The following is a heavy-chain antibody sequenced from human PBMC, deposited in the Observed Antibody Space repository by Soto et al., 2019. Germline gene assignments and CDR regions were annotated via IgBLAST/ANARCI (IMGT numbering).Heavy chain of an antibody. Sequence: QVQLQESGPGLVKPSETLSLTCTVSGGSISSYYWSWIRQPPGKGLEWIGYISYSGSPNYNPSLRSRVTISVDTSQNQFSLKLTSVTAADTAVYYCARGGRSSSKTVFDYWGQGTLVTVSS. D-gene: IGHD6-6*01. CDR1: GGSISSYY. CDR2: ISYSGSP. V-gene: IGHV4-59*01. CDR3: ARGGRSSSKTVFDY. J-gene: IGHJ4*02.